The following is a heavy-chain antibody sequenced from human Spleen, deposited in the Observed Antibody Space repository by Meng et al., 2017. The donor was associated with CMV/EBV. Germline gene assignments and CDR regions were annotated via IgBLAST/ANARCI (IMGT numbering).Heavy chain of an antibody. CDR1: GFTCSSYG. J-gene: IGHJ4*02. V-gene: IGHV3-21*01. D-gene: IGHD4-17*01. CDR3: ARDRGLRETEDFDY. CDR2: ISSSSGYV. Sequence: SGFTCSSYGMNWVRQAPGKGLEWVSSISSSSGYVYYADSLKGRFNISRDNAKKSLYLQMNNLRAEDTAVYYCARDRGLRETEDFDYWGQGTLVTVSS.